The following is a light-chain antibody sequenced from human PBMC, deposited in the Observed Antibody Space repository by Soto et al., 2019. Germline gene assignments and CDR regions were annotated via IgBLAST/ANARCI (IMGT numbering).Light chain of an antibody. J-gene: IGLJ7*01. V-gene: IGLV1-40*01. CDR3: QVWDSTSDHRGV. CDR1: SSNIGAGYD. CDR2: GNS. Sequence: QSVLTQPPSVSGAPGQRVTISCTGSSSNIGAGYDVHWYQQLPGTAPKLLIYGNSNRPSGVPDRFSGSKSGTSASLAITGLQAEDEADYYCQVWDSTSDHRGVFGGGTQLTVL.